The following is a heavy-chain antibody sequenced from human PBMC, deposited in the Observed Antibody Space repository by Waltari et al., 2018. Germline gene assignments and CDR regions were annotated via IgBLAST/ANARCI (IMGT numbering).Heavy chain of an antibody. CDR1: GYSISSGYY. CDR3: ARQVLGYCTSATCRKNDS. V-gene: IGHV4-38-2*01. CDR2: IYHNGIT. Sequence: QVLLQESGPGLVEPSETLSLTCEVSGYSISSGYYGGWIRQPPGKGLELIGTIYHNGITYYNPSLKSRVSVLLDTSNNQFSLKMKSVTAADTAVYYCARQVLGYCTSATCRKNDSWGQGTLVTVSS. J-gene: IGHJ4*02. D-gene: IGHD2-2*03.